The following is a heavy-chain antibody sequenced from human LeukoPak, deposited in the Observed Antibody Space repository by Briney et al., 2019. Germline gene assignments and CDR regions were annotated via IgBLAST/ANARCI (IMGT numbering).Heavy chain of an antibody. D-gene: IGHD3-22*01. CDR1: GGSFSGYY. CDR3: ARAYDSSDIFDY. Sequence: SSETLSLTCAVYGGSFSGYYWSWIRQPPGKGLQWIGKINHSGRTDYNASLKSRVTRSVDTSKNQFSLKLSSVTAADTAVYYCARAYDSSDIFDYWGQGTLVTVSS. CDR2: INHSGRT. J-gene: IGHJ4*02. V-gene: IGHV4-34*01.